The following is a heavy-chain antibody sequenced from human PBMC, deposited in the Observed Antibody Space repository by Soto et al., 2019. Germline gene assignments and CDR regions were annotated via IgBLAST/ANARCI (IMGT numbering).Heavy chain of an antibody. CDR3: ARRGGYEPDAFDI. CDR1: GGSISSYF. CDR2: IYYSGST. Sequence: SETLSLTCTVSGGSISSYFWSWIRQPPGKGLEWIGYIYYSGSTNYNPSLKSRVTISVDTSKNQFSLKLSSVTAADTAVYYCARRGGYEPDAFDIWGQGTMVTVSS. J-gene: IGHJ3*02. V-gene: IGHV4-59*08. D-gene: IGHD5-12*01.